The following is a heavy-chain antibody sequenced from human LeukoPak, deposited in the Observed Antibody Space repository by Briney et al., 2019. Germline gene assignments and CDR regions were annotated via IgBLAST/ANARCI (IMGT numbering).Heavy chain of an antibody. D-gene: IGHD2-2*01. CDR2: ISSSSSYI. J-gene: IGHJ5*02. CDR3: ARSVVPAAILNNWFDP. Sequence: PGGSLRLSCAASGFIFSSYSMNWVRQAPGKGLEWVSSISSSSSYIYYADSVKGRFTISRDNAKNSLYLQMNSLRAEDTAVYYCARSVVPAAILNNWFDPWGQGTLVTVSS. V-gene: IGHV3-21*01. CDR1: GFIFSSYS.